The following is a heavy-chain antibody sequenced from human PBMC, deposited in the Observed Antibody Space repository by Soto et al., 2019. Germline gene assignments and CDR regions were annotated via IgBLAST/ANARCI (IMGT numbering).Heavy chain of an antibody. CDR1: GGSISSYY. V-gene: IGHV4-59*01. CDR2: IYYSGST. CDR3: ARVGYCSGGSCYDN. J-gene: IGHJ4*02. D-gene: IGHD2-15*01. Sequence: QVQLQESGPGLVKPSETLSLTCTVSGGSISSYYWSWIRQPPGKGLEWIGYIYYSGSTNYNSSLKSRVTISVDTSKNQFSLKLSSVTAADTAVYYCARVGYCSGGSCYDNWGQGTLVTVSS.